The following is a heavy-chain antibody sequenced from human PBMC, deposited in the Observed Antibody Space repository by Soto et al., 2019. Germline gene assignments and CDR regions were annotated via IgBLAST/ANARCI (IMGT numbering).Heavy chain of an antibody. J-gene: IGHJ4*02. CDR3: ARIGMELVY. Sequence: WGSLRPRRAVVWFNFVDLGIHCVRQAPGKGVEWVAVISYDGSNKYYADSMKGRFTISRDNSKSTLYLQMNSLIAEDTAVYYCARIGMELVYWGKGTLVTVS. D-gene: IGHD3-10*01. CDR1: FNFVDLG. CDR2: ISYDGSNK. V-gene: IGHV3-30*19.